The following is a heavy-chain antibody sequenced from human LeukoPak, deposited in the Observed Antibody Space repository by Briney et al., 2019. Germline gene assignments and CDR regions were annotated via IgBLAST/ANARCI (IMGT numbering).Heavy chain of an antibody. Sequence: PSETLSLTCAVYGGSFSGYYWSWIRQPPGKGLEWIGEINHSGSTNYNPSLKSRVTISVDTAKNQFSLKLSSVTAADTAVYYCARGRGAAAGYYYYMDVWGIGTTVTVSS. CDR3: ARGRGAAAGYYYYMDV. J-gene: IGHJ6*03. CDR1: GGSFSGYY. V-gene: IGHV4-34*01. CDR2: INHSGST. D-gene: IGHD6-13*01.